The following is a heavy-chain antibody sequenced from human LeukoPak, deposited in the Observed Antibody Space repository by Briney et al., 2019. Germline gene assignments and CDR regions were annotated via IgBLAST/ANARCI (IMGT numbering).Heavy chain of an antibody. V-gene: IGHV3-23*01. CDR3: AKDSGKLRLESFDI. Sequence: GGSLRLSCAASGFTFSSYAMSWVRQAPGKGLEWVSAISGSGGSTYYADSVKGRFTSSRDNSKTTLYLQMNSLRAEDTAVYYCAKDSGKLRLESFDIWGQGTMVTVSS. CDR1: GFTFSSYA. CDR2: ISGSGGST. J-gene: IGHJ3*02. D-gene: IGHD3-3*01.